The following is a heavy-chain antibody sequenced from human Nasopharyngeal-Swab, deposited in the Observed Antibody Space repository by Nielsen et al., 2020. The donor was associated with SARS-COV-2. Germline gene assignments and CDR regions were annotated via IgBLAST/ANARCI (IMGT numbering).Heavy chain of an antibody. J-gene: IGHJ4*02. Sequence: WIRQPPGKGLEWIAYVHYSGSTGYNPSLKSRVTVSADTVMNQFSLKLDSVTAADTAVYYCARGTMIYFDYWGQGTLVTVSS. V-gene: IGHV4-59*01. CDR3: ARGTMIYFDY. D-gene: IGHD3-22*01. CDR2: VHYSGST.